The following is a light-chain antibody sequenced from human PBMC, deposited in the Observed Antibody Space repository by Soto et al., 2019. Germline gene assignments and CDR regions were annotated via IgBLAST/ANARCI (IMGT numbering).Light chain of an antibody. J-gene: IGKJ1*01. CDR1: QSISSW. V-gene: IGKV1-5*03. CDR3: QQYNSYSWT. Sequence: DIQMTQSPSTLSASLVDRVTITCRASQSISSWLAWYQQKPGKAPKLLIYKASSLESGVPSRFSGSGSGTEFTLTISSLQPDDFATYYCQQYNSYSWTFGQGTKVDI. CDR2: KAS.